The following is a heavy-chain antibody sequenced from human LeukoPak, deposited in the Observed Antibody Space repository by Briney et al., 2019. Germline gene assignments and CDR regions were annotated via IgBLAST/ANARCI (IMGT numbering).Heavy chain of an antibody. Sequence: PSETLSLTCTVSGGSISSSSYYWGWIRQPPGKGLEWIGSIYYSGSTYYNPSLKSRVTISVDTSKNHFSLTLSSVTAADTAVYYCARVGMYSGYPTQYFDCWGQGTLVTVSS. V-gene: IGHV4-39*02. D-gene: IGHD3-22*01. CDR2: IYYSGST. CDR3: ARVGMYSGYPTQYFDC. J-gene: IGHJ4*02. CDR1: GGSISSSSYY.